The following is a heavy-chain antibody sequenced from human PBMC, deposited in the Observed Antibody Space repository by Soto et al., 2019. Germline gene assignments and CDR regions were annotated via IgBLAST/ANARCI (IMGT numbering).Heavy chain of an antibody. J-gene: IGHJ6*04. CDR1: GFIFSSYG. D-gene: IGHD3-10*01. CDR2: IWYDGSNK. CDR3: ARDISGESPPDV. V-gene: IGHV3-33*01. Sequence: QVQLVESGGGVVQPGRSLRLSCAASGFIFSSYGMHWVRQAPGKGLEWVAVIWYDGSNKYYADSVKGRFTISRDNSKNTLYLQMNSLRAEDTAVYYCARDISGESPPDVWGKGTTVTVSS.